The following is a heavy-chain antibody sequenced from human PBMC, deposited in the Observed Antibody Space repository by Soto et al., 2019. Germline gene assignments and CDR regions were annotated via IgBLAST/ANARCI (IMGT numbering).Heavy chain of an antibody. CDR1: GGTFSSYT. CDR2: IIPILGIA. CDR3: ARDLSRGDYEGY. V-gene: IGHV1-69*08. Sequence: QVPLVQSGAEVKKPGSSVKVSCKASGGTFSSYTISWVRQAPGQGLEWMGRIIPILGIANYAQKFQGRVTITADKSTSTAYMELSSLRSEDTAVYYCARDLSRGDYEGYWGQGTLVTVSS. J-gene: IGHJ4*02. D-gene: IGHD4-17*01.